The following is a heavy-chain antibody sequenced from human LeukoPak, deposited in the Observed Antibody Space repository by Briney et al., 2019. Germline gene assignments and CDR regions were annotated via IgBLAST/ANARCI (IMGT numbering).Heavy chain of an antibody. V-gene: IGHV4-39*07. J-gene: IGHJ4*02. CDR2: IYYSGST. CDR1: GGSISSSSYY. D-gene: IGHD6-13*01. CDR3: AIEGIAAALGDY. Sequence: SETLSLTCTVSGGSISSSSYYWGWIRQPPGKGLEWIGSIYYSGSTYYNPSLKSRVTISVDTSKNQCSLKLSSVTAADTAVYYCAIEGIAAALGDYWGQGTLVTVSS.